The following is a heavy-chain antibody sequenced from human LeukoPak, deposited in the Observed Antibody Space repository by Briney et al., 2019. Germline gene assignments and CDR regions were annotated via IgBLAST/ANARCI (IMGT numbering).Heavy chain of an antibody. CDR2: ISAYNGNT. CDR1: GYTFTTYG. V-gene: IGHV1-18*01. CDR3: VREGGSSGHYFFHY. D-gene: IGHD3-22*01. J-gene: IGHJ4*02. Sequence: GASVKVSCKASGYTFTTYGLSWVRQAPGQGLEWMGWISAYNGNTNYAQKLQGRVTMTTDTSTTTAYMELRSLRSDDTAVYYCVREGGSSGHYFFHYWGQGTLVTVSS.